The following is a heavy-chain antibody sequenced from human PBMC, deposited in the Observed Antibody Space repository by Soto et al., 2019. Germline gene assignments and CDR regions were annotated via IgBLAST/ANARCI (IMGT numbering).Heavy chain of an antibody. Sequence: GASVNVSCKASGYTITVYYMHWVRQAPGQGLEWMGWINPNSGGTNYAQKFQGWVTMTRDTSISTAYMELSRLRSDDTAVYYCARDRAVSRPLAVAIDGFDYWGQGTLVTVSS. CDR1: GYTITVYY. D-gene: IGHD6-19*01. CDR3: ARDRAVSRPLAVAIDGFDY. V-gene: IGHV1-2*04. J-gene: IGHJ4*02. CDR2: INPNSGGT.